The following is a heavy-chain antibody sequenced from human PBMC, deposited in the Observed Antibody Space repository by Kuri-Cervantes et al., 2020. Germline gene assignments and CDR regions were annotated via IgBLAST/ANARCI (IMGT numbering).Heavy chain of an antibody. J-gene: IGHJ6*02. Sequence: GGSLRLSCAASGVTFSSYGMRWVRQAPGKGLEWVAVISYDGSNKYYADSVKGRFTISRDNSKNTLYLQMNSLRAEDTAVYYCATTTSYYYYYGMDVWGQGTTVTVSS. CDR1: GVTFSSYG. CDR3: ATTTSYYYYYGMDV. V-gene: IGHV3-30*03. D-gene: IGHD1-26*01. CDR2: ISYDGSNK.